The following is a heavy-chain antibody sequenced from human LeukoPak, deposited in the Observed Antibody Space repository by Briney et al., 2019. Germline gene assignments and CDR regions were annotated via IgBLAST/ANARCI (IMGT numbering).Heavy chain of an antibody. V-gene: IGHV3-30*18. CDR2: ISYDGSKK. J-gene: IGHJ4*02. CDR3: AKSSELDY. Sequence: GGSLRLSCAASGFTFSNYGIHWVRQAPGKGLEWVAVISYDGSKKYYADSVKGRFTISRDNSKNTLYLQMNSLRAEDTAVYYCAKSSELDYWGQGTLVTVSS. D-gene: IGHD1-7*01. CDR1: GFTFSNYG.